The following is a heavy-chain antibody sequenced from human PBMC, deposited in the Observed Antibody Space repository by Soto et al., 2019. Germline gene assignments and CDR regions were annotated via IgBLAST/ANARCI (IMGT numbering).Heavy chain of an antibody. V-gene: IGHV3-23*01. Sequence: EVQLLESGGGLVQPGGSLRLSCAASGFTFSSYAMSWVRQAPGKGLEWVSAISGSGGSTYYSASVKGRFTISRDNSKNTLYLQMTRLRAADTAVYYCAKENGYSSSWFEFDYWGQGTMVTVSS. J-gene: IGHJ4*02. CDR1: GFTFSSYA. D-gene: IGHD6-13*01. CDR2: ISGSGGST. CDR3: AKENGYSSSWFEFDY.